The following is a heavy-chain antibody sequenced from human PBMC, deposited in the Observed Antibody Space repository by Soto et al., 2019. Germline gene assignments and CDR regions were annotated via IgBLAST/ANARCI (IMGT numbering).Heavy chain of an antibody. V-gene: IGHV5-10-1*01. CDR2: IDPSDSYT. Sequence: GESQKITCKGSGYSFTSYWLSWVRQMPGKGLEWMGRIDPSDSYTNYSPSFQGHVTISADKSISTAYLQWSSLKASDTAMYYCARPTVRGVNYYYGMDVWGQGTTVTVSS. D-gene: IGHD3-10*01. J-gene: IGHJ6*02. CDR3: ARPTVRGVNYYYGMDV. CDR1: GYSFTSYW.